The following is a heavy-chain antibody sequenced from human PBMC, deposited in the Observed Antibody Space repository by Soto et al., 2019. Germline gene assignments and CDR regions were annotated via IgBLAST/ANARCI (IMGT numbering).Heavy chain of an antibody. D-gene: IGHD5-12*01. J-gene: IGHJ4*02. V-gene: IGHV1-69*01. CDR2: IIPIFGTA. CDR1: GAPYRRYP. Sequence: PVKRSCKASGAPYRRYPISWVRKAPGQGLEWMEGIIPIFGTANYAQKFQGRVTITADESTSTAYMELSSLRSEDTAVYYCARTGASNGYNYPRFWELSYCGEGTLVTGSS. CDR3: ARTGASNGYNYPRFWELSY.